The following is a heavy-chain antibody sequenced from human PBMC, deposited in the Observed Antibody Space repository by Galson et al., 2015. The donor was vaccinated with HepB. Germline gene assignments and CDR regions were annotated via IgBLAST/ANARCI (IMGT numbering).Heavy chain of an antibody. Sequence: SLRLSCAASGFTFRSYAMNWVRQAPGKGLEWVSGISGGGVTTYYADSVKGRFTISRDNSKSTLYLQMNSLRAEDTAVHYCAIRLLSGDAFDIWGQGTMVTVSS. CDR3: AIRLLSGDAFDI. J-gene: IGHJ3*02. D-gene: IGHD2-15*01. CDR1: GFTFRSYA. CDR2: ISGGGVTT. V-gene: IGHV3-23*01.